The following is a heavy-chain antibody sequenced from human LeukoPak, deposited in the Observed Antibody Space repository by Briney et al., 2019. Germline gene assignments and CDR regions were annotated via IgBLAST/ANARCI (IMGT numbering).Heavy chain of an antibody. J-gene: IGHJ3*02. CDR3: ARRNSGSYFHDAFDI. CDR2: ISAYNGNT. D-gene: IGHD1-26*01. CDR1: GYTFTSYG. V-gene: IGHV1-18*01. Sequence: ASVKVSCKASGYTFTSYGISWVRQAPGQGLEWMGWISAYNGNTNYAQKLQGRVTMTTDTSTSTAYMELRSLRSDDTAVYYCARRNSGSYFHDAFDIWGQGTMVIVSS.